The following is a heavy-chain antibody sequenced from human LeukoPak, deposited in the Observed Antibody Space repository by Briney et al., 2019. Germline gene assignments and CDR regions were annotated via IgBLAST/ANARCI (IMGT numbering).Heavy chain of an antibody. D-gene: IGHD3-22*01. CDR3: AKRYYYDSSGYHGTFDY. V-gene: IGHV4-39*01. CDR2: IYYSGSA. CDR1: GGSISSSSCY. J-gene: IGHJ4*02. Sequence: SETLSLTCTVSGGSISSSSCYWGWIRQPPGKGLEWIGSIYYSGSAYYNPSLKSRVTISVDTSKNQFSLKLSSVTAADTAVYYCAKRYYYDSSGYHGTFDYWGQGTLVTASS.